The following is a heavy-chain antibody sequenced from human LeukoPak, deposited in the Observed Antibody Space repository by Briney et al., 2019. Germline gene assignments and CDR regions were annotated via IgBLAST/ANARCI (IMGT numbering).Heavy chain of an antibody. Sequence: ASVKVSCKASGGTFSSYAISWVRQAPGQGLEWMGGIIPIFGTANYAQKFQGRVTITADESTSTAYTELSSLRSEDTAVYYCARDQRAYCGGDCLDAFDIWGQGTMVTVSS. V-gene: IGHV1-69*13. CDR3: ARDQRAYCGGDCLDAFDI. CDR1: GGTFSSYA. CDR2: IIPIFGTA. J-gene: IGHJ3*02. D-gene: IGHD2-21*02.